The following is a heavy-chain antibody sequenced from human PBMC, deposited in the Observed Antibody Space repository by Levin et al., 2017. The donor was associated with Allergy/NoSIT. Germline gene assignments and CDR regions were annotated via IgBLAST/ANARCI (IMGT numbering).Heavy chain of an antibody. CDR2: ISYDGTNK. D-gene: IGHD2-15*01. CDR3: ARDASRGGADYYFDY. CDR1: GFTFSNYP. J-gene: IGHJ4*02. V-gene: IGHV3-30-3*01. Sequence: GGSLRLSCAASGFTFSNYPMHWVRQAPGKGLEWVAVISYDGTNKYYADSVKGRFTISRDNSKNTLYLQMDSLRAEDTALYYCARDASRGGADYYFDYWGQGTLVTVSS.